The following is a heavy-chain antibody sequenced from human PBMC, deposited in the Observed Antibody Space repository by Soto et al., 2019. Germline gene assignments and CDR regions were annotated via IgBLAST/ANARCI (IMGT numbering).Heavy chain of an antibody. V-gene: IGHV1-18*01. CDR1: GYTFTSYG. D-gene: IGHD3-16*01. J-gene: IGHJ6*02. CDR2: INTYNGNT. CDR3: AMVDVYVTPSPQDV. Sequence: ASVKVSCKTFGYTFTSYGIGWARQALGQGLEWMGWINTYNGNTNYAQNLHGRVTLTTDTSTSTAYMELRSLRSNDTAIYYCAMVDVYVTPSPQDVWGQGTTVTVSS.